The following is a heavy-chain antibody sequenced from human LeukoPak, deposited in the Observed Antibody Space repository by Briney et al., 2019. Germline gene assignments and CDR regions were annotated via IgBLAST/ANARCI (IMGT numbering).Heavy chain of an antibody. V-gene: IGHV4-39*01. D-gene: IGHD3-10*01. CDR3: SRLQWFGDLGNY. Sequence: PSETLSLTCTVSGDSINTHTYYWGWIRQPPGTGLEWIGSIYYSGNTYYNPSLKSRVTISIDTSKNQFSLNLSSVTAADTAVYFCSRLQWFGDLGNYWGQGTLVTVSS. J-gene: IGHJ4*02. CDR2: IYYSGNT. CDR1: GDSINTHTYY.